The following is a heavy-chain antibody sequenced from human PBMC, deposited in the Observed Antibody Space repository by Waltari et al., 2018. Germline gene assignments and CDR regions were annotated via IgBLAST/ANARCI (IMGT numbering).Heavy chain of an antibody. J-gene: IGHJ3*02. CDR3: ARTGARWLQFAAFDI. CDR1: RLAFSNYW. CDR2: INQDGSEE. V-gene: IGHV3-7*01. Sequence: EVLLVESGGGLVQTGGSLRLSCGASRLAFSNYWMNWVRQAPGKGLEWVANINQDGSEEYYVDSVKGRFTISRDNAKNSLYLEMKTLRAEDTAIYYCARTGARWLQFAAFDIWGQGTMVTVSS. D-gene: IGHD5-12*01.